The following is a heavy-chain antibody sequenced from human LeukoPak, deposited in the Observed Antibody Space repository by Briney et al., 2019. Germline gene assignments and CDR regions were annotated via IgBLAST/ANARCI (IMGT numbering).Heavy chain of an antibody. CDR2: ISSSSSYI. V-gene: IGHV3-21*01. CDR1: GFTFSSYS. J-gene: IGHJ4*02. D-gene: IGHD3-22*01. CDR3: ARAEGHYDSSGYYYSFDY. Sequence: GGSLRLSXAASGFTFSSYSMNWVRQAPGKGLEWVSSISSSSSYIYYADSVKGRFTISRDNAKNSLYLQMNSLRAEDTAVYYCARAEGHYDSSGYYYSFDYWGQGTLVTVSS.